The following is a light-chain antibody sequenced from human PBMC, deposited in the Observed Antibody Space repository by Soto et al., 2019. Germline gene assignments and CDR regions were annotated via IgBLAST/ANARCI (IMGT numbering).Light chain of an antibody. V-gene: IGLV2-14*01. Sequence: QSALTQPASVSGSPGLSITISCTGTSSDVGGYNYVSWYQQHPGKAPKLLIYEVGNRPSGVSNRFSGSKSGNTASLTISGLQAEDEADDYCTTYTSGIPYVSGTGTKVTVL. CDR2: EVG. J-gene: IGLJ1*01. CDR1: SSDVGGYNY. CDR3: TTYTSGIPYV.